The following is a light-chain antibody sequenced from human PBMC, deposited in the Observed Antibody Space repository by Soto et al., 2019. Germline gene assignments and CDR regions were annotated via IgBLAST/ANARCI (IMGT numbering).Light chain of an antibody. CDR2: GAS. CDR3: QQYGSSHT. V-gene: IGKV3-20*01. J-gene: IGKJ2*01. Sequence: EIVLTQSPGTLSLSPGERATLSCRASQIVSITYRAWYQQKPGQAPRLLIYGASSRATGISDRFSGSGSGTDFTLTISRLEAEDYAMYYCQQYGSSHTFGQGTKLQIK. CDR1: QIVSITY.